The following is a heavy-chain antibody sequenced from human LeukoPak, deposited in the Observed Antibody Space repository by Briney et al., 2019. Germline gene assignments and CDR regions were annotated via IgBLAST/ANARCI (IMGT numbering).Heavy chain of an antibody. J-gene: IGHJ3*01. CDR2: VYSSGTT. V-gene: IGHV4-4*07. D-gene: IGHD2-21*02. Sequence: SETLSLTCSVSGDSISSYFWSWIRQSPGKGLEWLGRVYSSGTTKYNPSLKGRATMSLATSKKEFSLKLTSVTATDTAVYFCARETLVATACDLWAQGTVVTVSS. CDR3: ARETLVATACDL. CDR1: GDSISSYF.